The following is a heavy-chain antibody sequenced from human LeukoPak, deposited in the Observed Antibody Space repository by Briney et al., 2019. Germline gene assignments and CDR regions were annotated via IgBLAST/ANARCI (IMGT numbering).Heavy chain of an antibody. J-gene: IGHJ6*02. CDR1: GFTFSSYS. Sequence: GGSLRLSCAASGFTFSSYSMNWARQAPGKGLEWVSSISSSSSYIYYADSVKGRFTISRDNAKNSLYLQMNSLRAEDTAVYYCAGIVVPPEGSYYYGMDVWGQGTTVTVSS. CDR2: ISSSSSYI. CDR3: AGIVVPPEGSYYYGMDV. D-gene: IGHD2-15*01. V-gene: IGHV3-21*01.